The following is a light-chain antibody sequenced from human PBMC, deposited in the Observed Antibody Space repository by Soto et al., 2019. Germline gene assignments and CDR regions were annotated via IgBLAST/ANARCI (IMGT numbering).Light chain of an antibody. J-gene: IGKJ4*01. CDR1: QSISSY. V-gene: IGKV3-11*01. CDR2: DAS. CDR3: QHRSNWPQLT. Sequence: EIVLTQSPATLSLSPGERATLSCRASQSISSYLAWYQQKPGQAPRLLISDASNRATGIPARFSGTGSGTDFTLTISSLEPEDFAVYYCQHRSNWPQLTFGGGTKVEIK.